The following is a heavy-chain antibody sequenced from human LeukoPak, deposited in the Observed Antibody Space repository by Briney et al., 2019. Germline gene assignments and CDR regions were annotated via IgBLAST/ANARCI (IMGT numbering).Heavy chain of an antibody. CDR1: GFTFSSYA. CDR3: ARDFSWLQPFDY. CDR2: ISYDGRNQ. Sequence: PGGSLRLSCAASGFTFSSYAFYWVRQAPGKGLEWVSSISYDGRNQYYIDSVKGRFTISRDNSKNTLYLQMNSLRAEDTAVYYCARDFSWLQPFDYWGQGTLVTVSS. J-gene: IGHJ4*02. V-gene: IGHV3-30*03. D-gene: IGHD5-24*01.